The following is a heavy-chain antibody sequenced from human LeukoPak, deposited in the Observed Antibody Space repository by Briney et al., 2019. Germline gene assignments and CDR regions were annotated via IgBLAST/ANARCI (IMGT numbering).Heavy chain of an antibody. CDR3: ARGPVGADDY. Sequence: GGSLRLSCAASGFTFSSYSMNWVRQAPGRGLEWVSSISSSSYIYYADSVKGRFTISRDNAKNSLYLQMNSLRAEDTAVYYCARGPVGADDYWGQGTLVTVSS. J-gene: IGHJ4*02. CDR1: GFTFSSYS. V-gene: IGHV3-21*01. D-gene: IGHD2-15*01. CDR2: ISSSSYI.